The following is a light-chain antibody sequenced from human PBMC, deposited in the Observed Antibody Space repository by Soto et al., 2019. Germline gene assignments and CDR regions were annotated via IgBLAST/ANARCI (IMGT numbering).Light chain of an antibody. V-gene: IGKV1-39*01. CDR3: QQSYSTPRT. CDR1: QSISSY. J-gene: IGKJ3*01. CDR2: AAS. Sequence: DIHMTESPSSLSASVGDSVTIPCRASQSISSYFNWYQQKPGKAPKLLIYAASSLQSGVPSRFSGSGSGTDFTLTISSLLPEDFATYYCQQSYSTPRTFGPGTKVDIK.